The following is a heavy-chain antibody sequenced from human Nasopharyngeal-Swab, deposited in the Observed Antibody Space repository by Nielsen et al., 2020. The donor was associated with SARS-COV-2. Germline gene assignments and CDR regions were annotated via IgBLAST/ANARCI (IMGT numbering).Heavy chain of an antibody. Sequence: GGSLRLSCAASGFTFKNAWMSWVRQAPGKGLEWVANIKQDGSEKNYVDSVKGRFTISRDNAKNSLYLQMNSLRAEDTALYYCAKEQWLGNWGQGTLVTVSS. D-gene: IGHD6-19*01. CDR2: IKQDGSEK. CDR3: AKEQWLGN. V-gene: IGHV3-7*03. J-gene: IGHJ4*02. CDR1: GFTFKNAW.